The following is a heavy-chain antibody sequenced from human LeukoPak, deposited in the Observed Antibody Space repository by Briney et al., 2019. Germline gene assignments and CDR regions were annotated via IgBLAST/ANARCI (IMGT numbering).Heavy chain of an antibody. J-gene: IGHJ5*02. CDR3: ARDPVPYYYDSSGYYP. CDR1: GFTFSSYW. D-gene: IGHD3-22*01. V-gene: IGHV3-7*01. CDR2: IKQGGSEK. Sequence: PGGSLRLSCAASGFTFSSYWMSWVRQAPGKGLEWVANIKQGGSEKYYVDSVKGRFTISRDNAKNSLYLQMNSLRAEDTAVYYCARDPVPYYYDSSGYYPWGQGTLVTVSS.